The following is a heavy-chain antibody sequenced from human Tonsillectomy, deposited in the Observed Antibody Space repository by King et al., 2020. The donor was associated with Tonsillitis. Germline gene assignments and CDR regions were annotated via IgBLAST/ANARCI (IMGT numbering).Heavy chain of an antibody. V-gene: IGHV3-23*04. J-gene: IGHJ4*02. CDR3: VKPASPYSSSHMDY. CDR2: ISASGGNP. CDR1: GFTFSNYA. Sequence: VQLVESGGGLVQPGRSLRLSCAASGFTFSNYAMSWVRQAPGKGLEWVSAISASGGNPYYADSVKGRFTISRDNSKNTLYLQMNSLRAEDTAVYYCVKPASPYSSSHMDYWGQGNLVTVSS. D-gene: IGHD6-13*01.